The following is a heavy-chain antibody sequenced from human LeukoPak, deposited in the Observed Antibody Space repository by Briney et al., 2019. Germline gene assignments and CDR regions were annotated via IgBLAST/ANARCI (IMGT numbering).Heavy chain of an antibody. J-gene: IGHJ4*02. Sequence: GGSLRLSCAASGFTFSSYTMNWVRQAPGKGLEWVSSISSSSSYIYYADSVKGRFTISRDNAKNSLYLQMNSLGAEDTAVYYCASQGSSGSPSYWGQGTLVTVSS. CDR2: ISSSSSYI. V-gene: IGHV3-21*01. D-gene: IGHD6-19*01. CDR1: GFTFSSYT. CDR3: ASQGSSGSPSY.